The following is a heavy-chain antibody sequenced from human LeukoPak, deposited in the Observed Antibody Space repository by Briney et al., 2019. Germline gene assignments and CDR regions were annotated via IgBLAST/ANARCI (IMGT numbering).Heavy chain of an antibody. Sequence: GGSLTLSCAPSGLILSNAWMSWVRQAPGKGLEWVGRIKRKTDEGTTGYAAPVKGRFTISRGDSKNTLYLQMNSLKTEDTAVYYCTTDFHGGSCYGTFGCDAFDIWGQGTMVTVSS. D-gene: IGHD2-15*01. V-gene: IGHV3-15*01. CDR2: IKRKTDEGTT. J-gene: IGHJ3*02. CDR1: GLILSNAW. CDR3: TTDFHGGSCYGTFGCDAFDI.